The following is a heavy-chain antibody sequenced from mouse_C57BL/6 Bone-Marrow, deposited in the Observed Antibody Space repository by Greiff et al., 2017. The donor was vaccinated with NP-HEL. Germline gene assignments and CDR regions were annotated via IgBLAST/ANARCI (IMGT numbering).Heavy chain of an antibody. Sequence: QVQLQQSGSELRSPGSSVKLSCKDFDSEVFPIAYMSWVRQQPGHGVEWIGGILPSIGRTIYGEKFEDKATLDADTLSNTAYLELNSLTSEDSAIYYCATLYYYGSSYAMDYWGQGTSVTVSS. D-gene: IGHD1-1*01. CDR1: DSEVFPIAY. CDR3: ATLYYYGSSYAMDY. CDR2: ILPSIGRT. V-gene: IGHV15-2*01. J-gene: IGHJ4*01.